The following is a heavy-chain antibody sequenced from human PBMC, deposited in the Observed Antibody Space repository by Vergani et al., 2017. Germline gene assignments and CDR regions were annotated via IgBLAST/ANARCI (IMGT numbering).Heavy chain of an antibody. CDR2: ISYDGSNK. CDR3: ARRATITMVRSLDY. CDR1: GFTFSSYG. Sequence: QVQLVESGGGVVQPGRSLRLSCAASGFTFSSYGMHWVRQAPGKGLEWVAVISYDGSNKYYADSVKGRFTISRDNSKNTLYLQMNSLRAEDTAVYYCARRATITMVRSLDYWGQGTLVTVSS. J-gene: IGHJ4*02. D-gene: IGHD3-10*01. V-gene: IGHV3-30*03.